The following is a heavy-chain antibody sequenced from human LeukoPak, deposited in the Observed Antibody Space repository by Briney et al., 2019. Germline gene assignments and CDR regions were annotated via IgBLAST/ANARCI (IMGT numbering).Heavy chain of an antibody. CDR2: ISYDGSNK. Sequence: PGGSLRLSCAASGFTFSSYGMHWVRQAPGKGLEWVAVISYDGSNKYYADSVKGRFTISRDNSKNTLYLQMNSLRAEDTAVYYCAKVPGGCSSTSCYAEYFQHWGQGTLVTVSS. J-gene: IGHJ1*01. CDR1: GFTFSSYG. CDR3: AKVPGGCSSTSCYAEYFQH. D-gene: IGHD2-2*01. V-gene: IGHV3-30*18.